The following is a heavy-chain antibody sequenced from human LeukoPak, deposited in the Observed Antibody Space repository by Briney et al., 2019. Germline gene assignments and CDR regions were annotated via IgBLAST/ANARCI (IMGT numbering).Heavy chain of an antibody. D-gene: IGHD6-13*01. CDR3: ARVIAAAGTDYYYYYMDV. Sequence: SETLSLTCTVSGGSISSYYWSWIRQPPGKGLEWIGYIYYSGSTNYNPSLKSRVTISVDTSKNQFSLKLSSVTAADTAVYYCARVIAAAGTDYYYYYMDVWGKGTTVTVSS. CDR1: GGSISSYY. J-gene: IGHJ6*03. V-gene: IGHV4-59*12. CDR2: IYYSGST.